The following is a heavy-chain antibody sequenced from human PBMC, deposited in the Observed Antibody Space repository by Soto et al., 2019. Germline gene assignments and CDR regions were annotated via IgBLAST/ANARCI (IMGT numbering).Heavy chain of an antibody. CDR1: GFTFSSYA. D-gene: IGHD3-16*01. V-gene: IGHV3-30*15. J-gene: IGHJ6*03. CDR3: AKDEYWESHFYYFMDL. Sequence: QVQLVESGGGVVEPGRSLRLSCAASGFTFSSYAMHWVRQAPGKGLEWVAVISHDGSITYYSDSVKGRFTMSRDNSNNTPFLQMSSLRSEDTAIYYCAKDEYWESHFYYFMDLWGRGTTVTVSS. CDR2: ISHDGSIT.